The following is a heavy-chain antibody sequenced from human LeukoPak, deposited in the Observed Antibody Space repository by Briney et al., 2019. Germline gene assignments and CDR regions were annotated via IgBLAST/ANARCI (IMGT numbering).Heavy chain of an antibody. Sequence: PGGSLRLSCAASGFTFSNAWMSWVRQAPGKGLEWVGRIKSKTDGGTTDYAAPVKGRFTISRDDSKNTLYLQMNSLKTEDTAVYYCTTFSITGARTEVNYWGQGTLVTVSS. CDR3: TTFSITGARTEVNY. CDR2: IKSKTDGGTT. CDR1: GFTFSNAW. D-gene: IGHD1-20*01. J-gene: IGHJ4*02. V-gene: IGHV3-15*01.